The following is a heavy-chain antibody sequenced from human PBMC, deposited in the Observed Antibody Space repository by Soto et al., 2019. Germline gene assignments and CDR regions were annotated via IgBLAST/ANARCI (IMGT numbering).Heavy chain of an antibody. CDR3: GRGRSGQIVVFY. CDR2: IGPESGAT. D-gene: IGHD1-26*01. V-gene: IGHV1-2*02. J-gene: IGHJ4*02. CDR1: GYTFTGHY. Sequence: ASVKVSCKASGYTFTGHYIHWVRQAPEQGPEWMGEIGPESGATRYAQKFQGRVTMTRDTSITTVCMELKNLSPDDTAVYYCGRGRSGQIVVFYWGQGTPVTV.